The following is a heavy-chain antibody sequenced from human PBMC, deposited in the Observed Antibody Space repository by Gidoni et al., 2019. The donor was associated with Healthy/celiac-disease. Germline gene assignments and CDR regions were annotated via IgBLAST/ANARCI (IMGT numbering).Heavy chain of an antibody. J-gene: IGHJ6*02. V-gene: IGHV4-59*01. CDR2: IYYSGST. D-gene: IGHD3-3*01. CDR1: GGSISSYY. Sequence: QVQLQESGPGRVKPSETLSLTCTVSGGSISSYYWSWIRQPPGKGLEWIGYIYYSGSTNYNPSLKSRVTISVDTSKNPFSLKLSSVTAADTAVYYCARAGDYDFWSGYHYGMDVWGQGTTVTVSS. CDR3: ARAGDYDFWSGYHYGMDV.